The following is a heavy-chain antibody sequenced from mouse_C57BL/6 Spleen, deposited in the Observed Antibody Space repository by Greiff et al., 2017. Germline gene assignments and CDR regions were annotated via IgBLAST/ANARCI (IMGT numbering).Heavy chain of an antibody. CDR2: IYPGDGAP. J-gene: IGHJ4*01. CDR1: GYAFSSYW. CDR3: ARRGYYGSSLYYARDY. V-gene: IGHV1-80*01. D-gene: IGHD1-1*01. Sequence: QVQLKESGAELVKPGASVKISCKASGYAFSSYWINWVKQRPGQGLEWIGQIYPGDGAPNYNGKFKGKATLTADKSSSTAYMQLSSLSTEDSAVYFCARRGYYGSSLYYARDYWGQGTSVTVSS.